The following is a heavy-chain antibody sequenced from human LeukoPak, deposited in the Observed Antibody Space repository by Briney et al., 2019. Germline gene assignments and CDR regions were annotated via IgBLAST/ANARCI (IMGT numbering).Heavy chain of an antibody. J-gene: IGHJ4*02. CDR1: GGSISSDY. V-gene: IGHV4-59*01. CDR3: ARGFYSPHY. D-gene: IGHD4-11*01. Sequence: SETLSLTCTVSGGSISSDYWSWIRQPPGKGLEWIGYIYYSGRTYYSPSLKSRITISVDTSKNQFSLKLSSVTAADTAVYYCARGFYSPHYWGQGTLVSVSS. CDR2: IYYSGRT.